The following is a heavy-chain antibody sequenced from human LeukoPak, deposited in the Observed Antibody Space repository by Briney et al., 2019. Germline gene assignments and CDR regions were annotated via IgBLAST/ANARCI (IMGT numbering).Heavy chain of an antibody. D-gene: IGHD6-19*01. CDR1: GYTFTGYY. Sequence: ASVKVSCKASGYTFTGYYMHWVRQAPGQGLDWMGWINPNSGGTNYAQKFQGRVTMTRDTSISTAYMELSRLRSDDTAVYYCAREYSSGWNWFDPWGQGTLVTVSS. J-gene: IGHJ5*02. CDR3: AREYSSGWNWFDP. CDR2: INPNSGGT. V-gene: IGHV1-2*02.